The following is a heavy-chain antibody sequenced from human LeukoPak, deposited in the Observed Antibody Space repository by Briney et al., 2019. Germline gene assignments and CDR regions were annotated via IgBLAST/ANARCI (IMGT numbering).Heavy chain of an antibody. D-gene: IGHD6-19*01. J-gene: IGHJ6*02. Sequence: GASLRLSCAASGFSFSSYAMTWVRQAPGKGLEWVSSIGAGGGDTYHSDSVKGRFTISRDNSMNTLYLQMNSLRADDTAVYYCGRPTKYWLVRGNGVDVWGQGTTVTVSS. V-gene: IGHV3-23*01. CDR1: GFSFSSYA. CDR2: IGAGGGDT. CDR3: GRPTKYWLVRGNGVDV.